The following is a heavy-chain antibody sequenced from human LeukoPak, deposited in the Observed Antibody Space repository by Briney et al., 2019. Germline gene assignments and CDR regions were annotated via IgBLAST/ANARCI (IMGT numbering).Heavy chain of an antibody. Sequence: GSLRLFCSASGFTFSSYSMNWVRQAPGKGLEWVSSISSSSSYIYYADSVKGRFTISRDNAKNSLYLQMNSLRAEDTAVYYCASPWWGYCSSTSCYDFDYWGQGTLVTVSS. J-gene: IGHJ4*02. V-gene: IGHV3-21*01. CDR2: ISSSSSYI. CDR1: GFTFSSYS. D-gene: IGHD2-2*01. CDR3: ASPWWGYCSSTSCYDFDY.